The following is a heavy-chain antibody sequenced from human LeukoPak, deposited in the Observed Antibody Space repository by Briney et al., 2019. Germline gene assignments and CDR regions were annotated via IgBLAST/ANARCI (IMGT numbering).Heavy chain of an antibody. Sequence: SETLSLTCAVYGGSFSGYYWSWIRQPPGKGLEWIGEINHSGSTNYNPSLKSRVTISVDTSKNQFSLKLSSVTAADTAVYYCARREISNRYKYYCDYWGQGTLVTVSS. D-gene: IGHD5-24*01. CDR3: ARREISNRYKYYCDY. CDR1: GGSFSGYY. CDR2: INHSGST. V-gene: IGHV4-34*01. J-gene: IGHJ4*02.